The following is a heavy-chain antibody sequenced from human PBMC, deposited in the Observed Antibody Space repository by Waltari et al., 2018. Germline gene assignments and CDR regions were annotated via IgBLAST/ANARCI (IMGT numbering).Heavy chain of an antibody. CDR2: IYPSGST. J-gene: IGHJ5*02. D-gene: IGHD6-19*01. CDR1: GGSIRSSNW. Sequence: QVQLQESGPGLVKPSGTLSLTCAVSGGSIRSSNWWSWVRQPPGRGLEWIGEIYPSGSTNYNPSLKSRVTISVDKSKNQFSLKLSSVTAADTAVYYCASADPGIAVAGTGNWFDPWGQGTLVTVSS. V-gene: IGHV4-4*02. CDR3: ASADPGIAVAGTGNWFDP.